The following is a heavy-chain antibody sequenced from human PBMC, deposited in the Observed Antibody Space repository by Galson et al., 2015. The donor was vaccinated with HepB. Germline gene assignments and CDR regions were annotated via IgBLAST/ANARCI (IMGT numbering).Heavy chain of an antibody. CDR3: ARDDLKEQSNYYFDY. V-gene: IGHV1-69*04. CDR2: IIPILGIA. D-gene: IGHD6-19*01. Sequence: SVKVSCKASGGTFSSYAISWVRQAPGQGLEWMGRIIPILGIANYAQKFQGRVTITADKSTSTAYMELSSLRSEDTAVYYCARDDLKEQSNYYFDYWGQGTLVTVSS. CDR1: GGTFSSYA. J-gene: IGHJ4*02.